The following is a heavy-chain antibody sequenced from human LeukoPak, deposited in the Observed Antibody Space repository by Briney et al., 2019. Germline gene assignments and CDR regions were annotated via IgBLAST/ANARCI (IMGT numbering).Heavy chain of an antibody. D-gene: IGHD3-3*01. CDR3: ATRNWAYDFWSGYFAYCYYMDV. CDR1: RYIFTSYD. CDR2: MSPNRGNT. Sequence: ASVKVSCKASRYIFTSYDINWVGQATGQGREGMGWMSPNRGNTGYAHKLQGRVTLTRNTSISTAYMELSCLRSEDTDVYYCATRNWAYDFWSGYFAYCYYMDVWGKGTTVTVSS. J-gene: IGHJ6*03. V-gene: IGHV1-8*01.